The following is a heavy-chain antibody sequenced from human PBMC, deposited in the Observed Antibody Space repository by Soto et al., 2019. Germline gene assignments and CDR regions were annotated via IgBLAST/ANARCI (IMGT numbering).Heavy chain of an antibody. CDR1: CGSFSGYY. CDR2: INHSGST. J-gene: IGHJ6*03. Sequence: PSETLSLTCAVYCGSFSGYYWSWIRQPPGKGLEWIGEINHSGSTNYNPSLKSRVTISVDTSKNQFSLKLSSVTAADTAVYYCARGTLIAARPYYYYYMDVWGKGTTVTVSS. CDR3: ARGTLIAARPYYYYYMDV. V-gene: IGHV4-34*01. D-gene: IGHD6-6*01.